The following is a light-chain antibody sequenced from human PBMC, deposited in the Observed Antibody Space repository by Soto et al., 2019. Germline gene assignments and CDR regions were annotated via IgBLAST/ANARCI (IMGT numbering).Light chain of an antibody. CDR2: GAS. V-gene: IGKV3-15*01. CDR1: QSVNSN. Sequence: EIVMTQSPATLSVSPGERATLSCRASQSVNSNLAWYQQKPGQAPRLLISGASTRATGIPARFSGSGSETEFTLTISSLQSEDFAVYYCQQYNNWWTFSQGTKVE. CDR3: QQYNNWWT. J-gene: IGKJ1*01.